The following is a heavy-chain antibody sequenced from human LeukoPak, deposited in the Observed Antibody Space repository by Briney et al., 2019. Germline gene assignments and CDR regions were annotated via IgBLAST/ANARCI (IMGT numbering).Heavy chain of an antibody. CDR2: ISSSSSTK. J-gene: IGHJ4*02. CDR1: GFTFSSYS. CDR3: ARDRPTTH. V-gene: IGHV3-48*01. Sequence: GGSLRLSCAASGFTFSSYSMTWVRQAPGKGLEWVSYISSSSSTKYYADSVKGRFTVSRDNAKNSLYLQMNSLRAEDTAVYYCARDRPTTHWGQGTLVTVSS. D-gene: IGHD4-17*01.